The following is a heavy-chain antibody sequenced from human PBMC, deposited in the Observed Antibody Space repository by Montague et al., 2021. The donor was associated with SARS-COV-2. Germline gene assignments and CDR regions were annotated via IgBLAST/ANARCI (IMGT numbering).Heavy chain of an antibody. CDR2: IYWDDAE. D-gene: IGHD3-9*01. Sequence: PALVKPTQTLTLTCTVSGFSLSSSGVGVGWIRQPPGKALEWLALIYWDDAERYSPSLRNRLTITKDTAKNQVVLSLTYVDPVDSATYYCAHLIRYYDIFTGIPFDYWGQGSQVTVSS. V-gene: IGHV2-5*02. J-gene: IGHJ4*02. CDR1: GFSLSSSGVG. CDR3: AHLIRYYDIFTGIPFDY.